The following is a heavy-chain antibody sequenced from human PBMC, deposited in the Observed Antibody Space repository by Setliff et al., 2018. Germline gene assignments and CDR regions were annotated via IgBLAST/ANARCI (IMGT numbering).Heavy chain of an antibody. CDR2: INHSGST. D-gene: IGHD1-26*01. V-gene: IGHV4-34*01. CDR3: ARSSYSGSYLDV. CDR1: GGSFSGCY. J-gene: IGHJ6*02. Sequence: SETLSLTCAVYGGSFSGCYWSWIRQPPGKGLEWIGEINHSGSTNYNPSLKSRVTTSVDMSKNQFSLKQSSVTAADTGVYYCARSSYSGSYLDVWGQGTTVTVSS.